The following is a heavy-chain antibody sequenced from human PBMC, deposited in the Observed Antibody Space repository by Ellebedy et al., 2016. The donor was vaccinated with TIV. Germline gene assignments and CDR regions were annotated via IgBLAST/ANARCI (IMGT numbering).Heavy chain of an antibody. CDR2: ISGYNRNT. V-gene: IGHV1-18*01. D-gene: IGHD3-16*01. Sequence: ASVKVSXXTSGYSFDSYSISWVRQAPGQGLEWMGWISGYNRNTKYAQKFQRRVIMTIDSATSTAYMELRSLISDDTAVYYCARDSLRLDYEYSSDYWGQGTLVTVSS. CDR3: ARDSLRLDYEYSSDY. J-gene: IGHJ4*02. CDR1: GYSFDSYS.